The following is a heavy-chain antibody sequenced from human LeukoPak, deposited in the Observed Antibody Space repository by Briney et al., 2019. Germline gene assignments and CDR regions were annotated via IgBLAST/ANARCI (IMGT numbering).Heavy chain of an antibody. CDR2: IYYSGST. J-gene: IGHJ6*03. CDR1: GGSISSSSYY. Sequence: SETLSLTCTVSGGSISSSSYYWGWIRQPPGKGLEWIGSIYYSGSTYYNPSLKSRVTISVDTSKNQFSLKLSSVTAADTAVYYCARGTPRYCTNGVCYRYYYYYMDVWGKGTTVTVSS. CDR3: ARGTPRYCTNGVCYRYYYYYMDV. V-gene: IGHV4-39*07. D-gene: IGHD2-8*01.